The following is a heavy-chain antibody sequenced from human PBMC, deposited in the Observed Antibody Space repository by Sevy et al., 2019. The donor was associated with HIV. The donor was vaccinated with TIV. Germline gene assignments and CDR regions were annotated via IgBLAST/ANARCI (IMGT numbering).Heavy chain of an antibody. D-gene: IGHD2-8*01. Sequence: VGSLRLSCAASGFTFSKYSMSWVRQPTGKGLQWVSTLSFGCGEINYADSVKGRFTISRDNSKSSVYLQMNNLRPEDTAVHYCAREGCTKPHDYWGQGTLVPVSS. V-gene: IGHV3-23*01. CDR2: LSFGCGEI. CDR1: GFTFSKYS. CDR3: AREGCTKPHDY. J-gene: IGHJ4*02.